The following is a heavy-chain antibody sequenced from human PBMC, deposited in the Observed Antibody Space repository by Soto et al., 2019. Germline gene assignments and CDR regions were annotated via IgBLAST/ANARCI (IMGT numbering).Heavy chain of an antibody. CDR2: IYHSGST. D-gene: IGHD6-19*01. Sequence: QLQLQESGSGLVKPSQTLSLTCAVSGGSISSGGYSWSWIRQPPGKGLEWIGYIYHSGSTYYNPSLTSRVTISVDRSKNQFSLKLSSVTAADTAVYSCARAGGLGAVAADYWGQGTLVTVSS. CDR1: GGSISSGGYS. CDR3: ARAGGLGAVAADY. V-gene: IGHV4-30-2*01. J-gene: IGHJ4*02.